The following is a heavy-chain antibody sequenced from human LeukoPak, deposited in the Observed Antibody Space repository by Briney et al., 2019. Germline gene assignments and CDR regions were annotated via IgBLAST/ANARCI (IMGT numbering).Heavy chain of an antibody. CDR1: GFSPSTSGVG. CDR3: ALSYDILTGYAFDY. CDR2: IYWDDDK. V-gene: IGHV2-5*02. Sequence: SGPTLVKPTQTLTLTCTFSGFSPSTSGVGVGWIRQPPGKALEWLALIYWDDDKRYSPSLKSRLTITKDTSKNQVVLTMTNIDPVDTATYYCALSYDILTGYAFDYWGQGTLVTVSS. J-gene: IGHJ4*02. D-gene: IGHD3-9*01.